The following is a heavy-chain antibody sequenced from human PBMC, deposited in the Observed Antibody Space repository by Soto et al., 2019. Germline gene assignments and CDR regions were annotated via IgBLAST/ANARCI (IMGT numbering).Heavy chain of an antibody. J-gene: IGHJ5*02. V-gene: IGHV4-34*01. CDR1: GGSFSGHY. CDR3: ARRRYSSGTTNWFDP. CDR2: INHSGST. D-gene: IGHD6-19*01. Sequence: SETLCLSCAVYGGSFSGHYWRWIRQPPGKGLEWIGEINHSGSTNYNPSLKSRVTISVDTSKNQFSLKLSSVTAADTAVYYCARRRYSSGTTNWFDPWGQGTLVTVSS.